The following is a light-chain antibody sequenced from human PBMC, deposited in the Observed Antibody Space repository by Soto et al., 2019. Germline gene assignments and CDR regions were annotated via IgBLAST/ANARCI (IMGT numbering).Light chain of an antibody. CDR1: SNDIGGHNH. CDR3: CSYAGIITWV. J-gene: IGLJ3*02. CDR2: EVT. Sequence: QSALTQPASVSGSPGQSITISCTGTSNDIGGHNHVSWYQQHPGNSPKLIIYEVTERPSGVSNRFSASKSGTTASLTISGLQAEDEADYYCCSYAGIITWVCGGGTKLTV. V-gene: IGLV2-23*02.